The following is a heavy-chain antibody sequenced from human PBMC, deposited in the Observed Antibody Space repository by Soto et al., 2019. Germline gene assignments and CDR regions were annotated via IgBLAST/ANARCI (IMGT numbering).Heavy chain of an antibody. D-gene: IGHD6-13*01. J-gene: IGHJ2*01. CDR1: GGTFSSYA. CDR2: IIPIFGTA. V-gene: IGHV1-69*01. Sequence: QVQLVQSGAEVKKPGSSVKVSCKASGGTFSSYAISWVRQAPGQGLEWMGGIIPIFGTANYAQKFQGRVTITADESTRTADMALSSLRSADTAVYYCARTFVYSSPPVRSRSSYFDLWGRGTLVTVSS. CDR3: ARTFVYSSPPVRSRSSYFDL.